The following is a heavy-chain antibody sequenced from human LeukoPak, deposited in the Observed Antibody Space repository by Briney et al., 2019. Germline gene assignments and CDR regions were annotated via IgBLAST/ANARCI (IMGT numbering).Heavy chain of an antibody. CDR2: IRADAVAT. CDR3: VKDDGWVQYAN. V-gene: IGHV3-23*01. Sequence: GGTLRLSCATSGFIFSHHGMNWVRQAPGKGLEWVSGIRADAVATYYADSVKGRFIISRDNSKNTVYLQMNSLSAEDAAVYYCVKDDGWVQYANWGQGTLVTVSS. CDR1: GFIFSHHG. J-gene: IGHJ4*02. D-gene: IGHD5-24*01.